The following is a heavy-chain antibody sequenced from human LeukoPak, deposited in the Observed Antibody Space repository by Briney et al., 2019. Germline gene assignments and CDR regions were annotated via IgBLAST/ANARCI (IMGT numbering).Heavy chain of an antibody. D-gene: IGHD3-3*01. CDR1: GGTFSSYA. CDR3: ATNTYDFWSGCRDYFDY. J-gene: IGHJ4*02. Sequence: ASVKVSCKASGGTFSSYAISWVRQAPGQGLEWMGGIIPIFGTANYAQKFQGRVTITADESTSTAYMELSSLRSGDTAVYYCATNTYDFWSGCRDYFDYWGQGTLVTVSS. CDR2: IIPIFGTA. V-gene: IGHV1-69*13.